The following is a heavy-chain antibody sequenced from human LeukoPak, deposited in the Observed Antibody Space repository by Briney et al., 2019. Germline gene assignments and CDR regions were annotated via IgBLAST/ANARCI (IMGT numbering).Heavy chain of an antibody. J-gene: IGHJ4*02. V-gene: IGHV5-51*01. CDR2: VYPGDSDF. D-gene: IGHD5-24*01. Sequence: GESLKISCQASGYTFVSYWIGWVRQVPGKGLEWMGVVYPGDSDFRYLPSFQGQVTISADRSISAAYLQWNSLKASDSGIYYCVRRAGRRDGYNYADYWCQGTLVTVSS. CDR3: VRRAGRRDGYNYADY. CDR1: GYTFVSYW.